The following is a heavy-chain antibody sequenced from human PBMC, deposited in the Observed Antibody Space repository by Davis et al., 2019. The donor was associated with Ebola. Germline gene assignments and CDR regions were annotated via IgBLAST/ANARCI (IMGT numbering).Heavy chain of an antibody. CDR1: GYTFTSYG. D-gene: IGHD3-9*01. J-gene: IGHJ6*02. Sequence: ASVKVSCKASGYTFTSYGISWVRQAPGQGLEWMGWISAYNGNTNYAQKLQGRVTMTTDTSTSTAYMELRSLRSDDTAVYYCAREEPWGRYLDWFHKGNYYGMDVWGQGTTVTVSS. CDR2: ISAYNGNT. CDR3: AREEPWGRYLDWFHKGNYYGMDV. V-gene: IGHV1-18*01.